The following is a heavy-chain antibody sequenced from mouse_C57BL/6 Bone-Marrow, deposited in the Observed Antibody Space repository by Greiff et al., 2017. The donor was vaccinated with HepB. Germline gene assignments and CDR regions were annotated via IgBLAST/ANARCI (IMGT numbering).Heavy chain of an antibody. CDR1: GFTFSDYY. CDR2: ISNGGGST. CDR3: ARAYSGTMDY. V-gene: IGHV5-12*01. Sequence: EVKLVESGGGLVQPGGSLKLSCAASGFTFSDYYMYWVRQTPEKRLEWVAYISNGGGSTYYPDTVKGRITISRDNAKNTLYLQMSRLKSEDTAMYYCARAYSGTMDYWGQGTSVTVSS. D-gene: IGHD1-1*02. J-gene: IGHJ4*01.